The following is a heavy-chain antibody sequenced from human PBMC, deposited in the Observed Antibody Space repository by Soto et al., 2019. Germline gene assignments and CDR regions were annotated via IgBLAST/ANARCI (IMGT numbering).Heavy chain of an antibody. D-gene: IGHD3-9*01. Sequence: GGSLRLSCAASGFTFSSYGMHWVRQAPGKGLEWVAVIWYDGSNKYYADTVKGRFTISRDNSKNTLYQQMNSLRAEDTAVYYFARERVYYDILTGYPMDYYYYGMDVWGQGT. J-gene: IGHJ6*02. CDR3: ARERVYYDILTGYPMDYYYYGMDV. V-gene: IGHV3-33*01. CDR1: GFTFSSYG. CDR2: IWYDGSNK.